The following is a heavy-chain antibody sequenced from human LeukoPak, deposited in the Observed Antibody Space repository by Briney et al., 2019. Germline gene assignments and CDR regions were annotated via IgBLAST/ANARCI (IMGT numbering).Heavy chain of an antibody. CDR1: GGSISSHY. Sequence: PSGTLSLTCAVSGGSISSHYLSWIRQPPGKGLEWIGYIYYSGSTNYNPSLKSRVTISVDTSKNQLSMKLSSVTAADTAVYYCARVRGYYYMDVWGKGTTVTVSS. CDR3: ARVRGYYYMDV. CDR2: IYYSGST. V-gene: IGHV4-59*11. J-gene: IGHJ6*03.